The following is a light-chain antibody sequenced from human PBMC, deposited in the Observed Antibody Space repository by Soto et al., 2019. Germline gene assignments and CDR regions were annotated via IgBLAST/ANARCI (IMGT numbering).Light chain of an antibody. CDR1: QSLVSSDGNTY. J-gene: IGKJ1*01. CDR2: TVS. V-gene: IGKV2-30*01. CDR3: LQGSHWPWT. Sequence: DVVLTQSPLSLPVTLGQPASISCRSSQSLVSSDGNTYLTWFQQRPGQSPRRLIYTVSNRDSGVPDRFGGSGSGTDFTLKISRVEAEDVAVYYCLQGSHWPWTFGQGSKVEIK.